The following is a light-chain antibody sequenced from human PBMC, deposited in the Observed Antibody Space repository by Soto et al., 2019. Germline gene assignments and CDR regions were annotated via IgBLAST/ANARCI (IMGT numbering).Light chain of an antibody. J-gene: IGKJ4*01. CDR1: QSVSSSY. CDR2: GAS. CDR3: QQFRSSPLT. Sequence: EIVLTQSPGTLSLSPGERATLSCRASQSVSSSYLAWYQQKPGQAPRLLIYGASSRGTGIPDRFSGSGSGTDFTLTISRVEAEDFAVYYCQQFRSSPLTFGGGTKVDIK. V-gene: IGKV3-20*01.